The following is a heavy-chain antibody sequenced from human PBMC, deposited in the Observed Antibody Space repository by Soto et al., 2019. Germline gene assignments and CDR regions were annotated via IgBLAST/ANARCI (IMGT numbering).Heavy chain of an antibody. D-gene: IGHD3-3*01. V-gene: IGHV4-59*08. J-gene: IGHJ6*03. CDR2: IYYSGST. Sequence: QVQLQESGPGLVKPSETLSLTCTVSGGSISSYYWSWIRQPPGKGLEWIGYIYYSGSTNYNPSLKSRVTISVDTTKNQFSLKLISVTAADTAVYYCARGHYYDFWSGYHSHYYYYMDVWGKGTTVTVSS. CDR3: ARGHYYDFWSGYHSHYYYYMDV. CDR1: GGSISSYY.